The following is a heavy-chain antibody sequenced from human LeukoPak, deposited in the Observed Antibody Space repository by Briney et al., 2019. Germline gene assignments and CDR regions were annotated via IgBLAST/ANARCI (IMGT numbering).Heavy chain of an antibody. J-gene: IGHJ4*02. CDR3: ARDRKYIGYYYDILRAGEGGLDY. CDR1: GYTFTSYY. Sequence: ASVKVSCKASGYTFTSYYMHWVRQAPGQGLEWMGIINPSGGSTSYAQKFQGRVTMTRDMSTSTVYMELSSLRSEDTAVYYCARDRKYIGYYYDILRAGEGGLDYWGQGTLVTVSS. V-gene: IGHV1-46*01. CDR2: INPSGGST. D-gene: IGHD3-22*01.